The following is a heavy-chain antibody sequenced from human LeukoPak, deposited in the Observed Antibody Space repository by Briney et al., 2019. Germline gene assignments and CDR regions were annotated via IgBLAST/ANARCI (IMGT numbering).Heavy chain of an antibody. J-gene: IGHJ3*02. V-gene: IGHV4-4*07. CDR1: GGSISSYY. D-gene: IGHD3-16*01. Sequence: SETLSLTRTVSGGSISSYYWSWIRQPAAKGLEWIGRIYTSGSTNYNPSLKSRVTMSVDTSKNQFSLKLSSVTAADTAVYYCARAPDYSTDAFDIWGQGTMVTVSS. CDR3: ARAPDYSTDAFDI. CDR2: IYTSGST.